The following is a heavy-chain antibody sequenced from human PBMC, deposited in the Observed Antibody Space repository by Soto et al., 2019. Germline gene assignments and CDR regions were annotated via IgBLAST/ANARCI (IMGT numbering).Heavy chain of an antibody. J-gene: IGHJ4*02. CDR1: GFTFSNYE. V-gene: IGHV3-48*03. CDR3: AKGNSPVAVY. Sequence: EVQLVESGGALVQPGGSLRLSCAASGFTFSNYEMNWVRQAPGKGLEWISYITSSGSTVYYAVSVKGRFTISRDNAKNSLYLQMNSLRAQDTAVYDCAKGNSPVAVYWGQGTLVTVSS. D-gene: IGHD2-21*01. CDR2: ITSSGSTV.